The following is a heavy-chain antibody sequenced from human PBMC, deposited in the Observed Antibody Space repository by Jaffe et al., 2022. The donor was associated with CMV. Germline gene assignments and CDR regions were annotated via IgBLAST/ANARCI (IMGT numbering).Heavy chain of an antibody. V-gene: IGHV1-69*01. CDR2: IIPIFGTA. CDR3: AIRQQLVPHLYYYYGMDV. J-gene: IGHJ6*02. D-gene: IGHD6-13*01. CDR1: GGTFSSYA. Sequence: QVQLVQSGAEVKKPGSSVKVSCKASGGTFSSYAISWVRQAPGQGLEWMGGIIPIFGTANYAQKFQGRVTITADESTSTAYMELSSLRSEDTAVYYCAIRQQLVPHLYYYYGMDVWGQGTTVTVSS.